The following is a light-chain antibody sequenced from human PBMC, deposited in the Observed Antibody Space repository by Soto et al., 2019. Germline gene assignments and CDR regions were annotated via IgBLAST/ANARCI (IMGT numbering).Light chain of an antibody. Sequence: QSVLTQPPSVSGAPGQRVTISCTGSSSNIGAGYDVHWYQQLPGTAPKLHIYGNSNRPSGVPDRFSGSKSGTSASLAITGLQAEDEAEYYCHSYASSLSGSVFGGGTKLTVL. CDR2: GNS. J-gene: IGLJ2*01. CDR3: HSYASSLSGSV. V-gene: IGLV1-40*01. CDR1: SSNIGAGYD.